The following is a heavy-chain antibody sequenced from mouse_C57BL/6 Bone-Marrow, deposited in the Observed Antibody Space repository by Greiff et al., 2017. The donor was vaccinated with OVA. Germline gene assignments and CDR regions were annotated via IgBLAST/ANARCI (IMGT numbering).Heavy chain of an antibody. Sequence: VQLQQSGPELVKPGASVKISCKASGYSFTGYYMNWVKQSPEKSLEWIGEINPRTGGTTYNQKFKAKATLTVDKSSSTAYMQLKSLTSEDSAVYYCARNYGNYFDYWGQGTTLTVSS. CDR1: GYSFTGYY. CDR3: ARNYGNYFDY. CDR2: INPRTGGT. D-gene: IGHD2-1*01. J-gene: IGHJ2*01. V-gene: IGHV1-42*01.